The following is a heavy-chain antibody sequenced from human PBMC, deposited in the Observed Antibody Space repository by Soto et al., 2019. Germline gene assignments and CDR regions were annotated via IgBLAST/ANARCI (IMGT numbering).Heavy chain of an antibody. D-gene: IGHD4-17*01. J-gene: IGHJ4*02. Sequence: GGSLRLSCAASGFTFSSYAMSWVRQAPGKGLEWVSAISGSGGSTYYADSVKGRFTISRDNSKNTLYLQMNSLRAEDTAVYYCAKSMTTVTTPRYSRDYWGQGTLVTVSS. CDR2: ISGSGGST. V-gene: IGHV3-23*01. CDR1: GFTFSSYA. CDR3: AKSMTTVTTPRYSRDY.